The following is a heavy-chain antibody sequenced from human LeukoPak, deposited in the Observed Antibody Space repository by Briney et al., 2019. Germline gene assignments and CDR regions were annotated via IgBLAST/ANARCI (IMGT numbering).Heavy chain of an antibody. CDR2: MFDTVST. D-gene: IGHD5-18*01. CDR3: ATIKRGSTYGYFDF. Sequence: SETLSLTCTVSGASTASHYWTWLRQPPGKELEWIAYMFDTVSTKSNPSLKSRLTLSVDTSKKQLSLRLSSVPAAVTAVYYCATIKRGSTYGYFDFWGQGIKVTVSS. CDR1: GASTASHY. V-gene: IGHV4-59*11. J-gene: IGHJ4*02.